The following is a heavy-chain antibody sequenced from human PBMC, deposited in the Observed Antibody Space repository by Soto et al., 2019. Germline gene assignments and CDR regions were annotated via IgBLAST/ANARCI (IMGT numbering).Heavy chain of an antibody. Sequence: GESLKISCAASGFTFSSYGMHWVRQAPGKGLEWVAVIWYDGSNKYYADSVKGRFTISRDNSKNTLYLQMNSLRAEDTAVYYCAREGAYDYDYMDVWGKGTTVTVSS. CDR2: IWYDGSNK. CDR3: AREGAYDYDYMDV. V-gene: IGHV3-33*01. J-gene: IGHJ6*03. D-gene: IGHD5-12*01. CDR1: GFTFSSYG.